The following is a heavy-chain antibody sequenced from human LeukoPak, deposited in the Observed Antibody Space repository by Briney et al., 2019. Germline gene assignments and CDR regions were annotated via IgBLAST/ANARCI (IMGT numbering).Heavy chain of an antibody. V-gene: IGHV3-74*01. CDR3: GSENRGVLGNDAFDI. D-gene: IGHD4-23*01. CDR2: VTGYGKTK. CDR1: GFTVSNYW. Sequence: PGGSLRLSCAASGFTVSNYWMNWVRQAPGEGLVWISRVTGYGKTKNYADSEKGVFNISRENAQNTVSLQSNSMRGEDTALYHCGSENRGVLGNDAFDIWGQGTMVTVSS. J-gene: IGHJ3*02.